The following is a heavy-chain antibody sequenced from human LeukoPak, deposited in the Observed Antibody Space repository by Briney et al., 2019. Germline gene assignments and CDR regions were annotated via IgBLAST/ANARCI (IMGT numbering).Heavy chain of an antibody. CDR1: GGSISSSSAY. CDR3: VSPRGFSYGYFDY. J-gene: IGHJ4*02. D-gene: IGHD5-18*01. V-gene: IGHV4-39*01. CDR2: VYYSKNT. Sequence: TSETLSLTCTVSGGSISSSSAYWGWIRQPPGKGLEWIGSVYYSKNTYYNPSLKSRVTISADTSKNQFSLTLGSVSATDTAVYYCVSPRGFSYGYFDYWGQGTLVTVSS.